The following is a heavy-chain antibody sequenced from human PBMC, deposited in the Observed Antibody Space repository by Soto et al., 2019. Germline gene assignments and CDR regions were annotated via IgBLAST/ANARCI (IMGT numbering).Heavy chain of an antibody. CDR1: GFTFSSYG. V-gene: IGHV3-30*18. CDR2: ISYDGSNK. D-gene: IGHD2-2*01. Sequence: QVQLVESGGGVVQPGRSLRLSCAASGFTFSSYGMHWVRQAPGKGLEWVAVISYDGSNKYYADSVKGRFTISRDNSKNPLYLQMHSLRAEDTAVYYCAKDRDIVVVQADMPDYWCQGTLVTVSS. CDR3: AKDRDIVVVQADMPDY. J-gene: IGHJ4*02.